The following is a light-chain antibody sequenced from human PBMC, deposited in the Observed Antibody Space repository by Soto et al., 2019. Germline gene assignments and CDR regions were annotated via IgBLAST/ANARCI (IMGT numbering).Light chain of an antibody. Sequence: DIVMTQSPGTLSVSPGERVTLSCRASQGVSSNLAWYHQKPGQAPRLLIYGASTRATGIPARFSGSGSGTEFTLTISSLQSEDFAVYYRHQYNNWPDTFGQGTKLEIK. CDR3: HQYNNWPDT. J-gene: IGKJ2*01. CDR1: QGVSSN. V-gene: IGKV3-15*01. CDR2: GAS.